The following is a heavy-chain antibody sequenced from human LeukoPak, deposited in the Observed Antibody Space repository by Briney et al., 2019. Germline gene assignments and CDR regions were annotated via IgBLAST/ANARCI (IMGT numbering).Heavy chain of an antibody. D-gene: IGHD2-2*01. CDR1: GGSISSGDYY. V-gene: IGHV4-30-4*01. Sequence: SQTLSLTCTVSGGSISSGDYYWSWIRQPPGKGLEWIGYIYYSGSTYYNPSLKSRVTISVDSSKNQFSLRLTSVTAADTAVYYCARDICSSTSCYADYWGQGTLVTVSS. CDR2: IYYSGST. J-gene: IGHJ4*02. CDR3: ARDICSSTSCYADY.